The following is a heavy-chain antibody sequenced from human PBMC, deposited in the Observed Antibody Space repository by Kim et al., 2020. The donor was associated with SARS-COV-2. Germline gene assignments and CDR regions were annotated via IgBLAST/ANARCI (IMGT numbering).Heavy chain of an antibody. J-gene: IGHJ2*01. CDR2: IYPGDSDT. Sequence: GESLKISCKGSGYSFTSYWIGWVRQMPGKGLEWMGIIYPGDSDTRYSPSFQGQVTISADKSISTAYLQWSSLKASDTAMYYCARAVFDYYGSGSSSWYFDLWGRGTLVTVSS. CDR3: ARAVFDYYGSGSSSWYFDL. CDR1: GYSFTSYW. D-gene: IGHD3-10*01. V-gene: IGHV5-51*01.